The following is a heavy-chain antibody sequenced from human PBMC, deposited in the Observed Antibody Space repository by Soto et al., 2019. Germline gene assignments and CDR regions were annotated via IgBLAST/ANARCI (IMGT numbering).Heavy chain of an antibody. Sequence: RLSCTASGFTFSSYAMSWVRQAPGKELEWVSTISGNSGKTNYAESVKGRFSISRDNSKNTVHLQLDSLRAEDTAVYFCAKLGFVLMELYYFHQWGPGTLVTVSS. J-gene: IGHJ4*01. CDR3: AKLGFVLMELYYFHQ. V-gene: IGHV3-23*01. D-gene: IGHD2-8*01. CDR2: ISGNSGKT. CDR1: GFTFSSYA.